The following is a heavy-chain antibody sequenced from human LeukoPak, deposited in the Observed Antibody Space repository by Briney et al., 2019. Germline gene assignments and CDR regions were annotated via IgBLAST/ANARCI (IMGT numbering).Heavy chain of an antibody. CDR2: ISGSGGTT. V-gene: IGHV3-23*01. CDR1: GFTFSSYA. J-gene: IGHJ6*02. D-gene: IGHD1-26*01. Sequence: GGSLRLSCAASGFTFSSYAMNWVRQAPGRGLEWVSAISGSGGTTYTADSVKGRFTISRDNSKSTLYLQMSSLSAEDTAVYYCAKGVRASFYEYYPMDVWGQGTTVTVSS. CDR3: AKGVRASFYEYYPMDV.